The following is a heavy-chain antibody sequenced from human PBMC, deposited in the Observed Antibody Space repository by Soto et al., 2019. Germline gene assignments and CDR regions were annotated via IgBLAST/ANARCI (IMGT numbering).Heavy chain of an antibody. CDR1: GFTFSSYW. D-gene: IGHD6-13*01. CDR3: AREQLQVVIPDY. J-gene: IGHJ4*02. V-gene: IGHV3-7*01. CDR2: IKQDGSEK. Sequence: VQLVESGGGLVQPGGSLRLSCAASGFTFSSYWMNWVRQDPGKGLEWVANIKQDGSEKYYVDSVKGRFTISRDNTKNSLYLQMNSLRAEDTAVYYYAREQLQVVIPDYWGQGTLVTVSS.